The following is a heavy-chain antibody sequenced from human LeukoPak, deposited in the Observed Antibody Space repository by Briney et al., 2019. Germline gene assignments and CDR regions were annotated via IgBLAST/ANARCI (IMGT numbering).Heavy chain of an antibody. J-gene: IGHJ4*02. V-gene: IGHV3-48*04. CDR2: ITGGSTTI. D-gene: IGHD1-1*01. Sequence: TGGSLRLSCAASGFTFRSYNMNWVRQAPGKGLEWVSYITGGSTTIYYADSVKGRFTISRDNAKNSLYLQMNSLRAEDTAVYYCARWDGTRADYWGQGTLVTVSS. CDR1: GFTFRSYN. CDR3: ARWDGTRADY.